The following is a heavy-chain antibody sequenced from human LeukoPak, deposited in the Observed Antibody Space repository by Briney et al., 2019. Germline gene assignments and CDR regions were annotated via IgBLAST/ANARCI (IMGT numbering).Heavy chain of an antibody. D-gene: IGHD3-16*01. J-gene: IGHJ4*02. CDR1: GGSISSGSYY. Sequence: SQTLSLTCTVSGGSISSGSYYWSWNRQPAGKGLEWIGRIYTSGSTNYNPSLKSRVTISVDTSKNQFSLKLSSVTAADTAVYYCARDSDDYISGSTNYFDYWGQGTLVTVSS. V-gene: IGHV4-61*02. CDR3: ARDSDDYISGSTNYFDY. CDR2: IYTSGST.